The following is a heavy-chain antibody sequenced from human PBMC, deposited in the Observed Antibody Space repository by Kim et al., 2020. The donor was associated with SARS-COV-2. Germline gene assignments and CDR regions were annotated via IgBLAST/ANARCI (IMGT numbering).Heavy chain of an antibody. CDR1: GGSISSGSYY. V-gene: IGHV4-61*02. J-gene: IGHJ3*02. CDR3: ARVIWYDAFDI. CDR2: IYTSGST. D-gene: IGHD6-13*01. Sequence: SETLSLTCTVSGGSISSGSYYWSWIRQPAGKGLEWIGRIYTSGSTNYNPSLKSRVTISVDTSKNQFSLKLSSVTAADTAVYYCARVIWYDAFDIWGQGTMVTVSS.